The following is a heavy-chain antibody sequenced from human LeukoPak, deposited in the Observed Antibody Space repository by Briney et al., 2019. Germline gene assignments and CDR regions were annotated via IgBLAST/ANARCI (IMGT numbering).Heavy chain of an antibody. D-gene: IGHD2-2*01. J-gene: IGHJ4*02. CDR2: MNPNSGNT. Sequence: ASVKVSCKASGYTFTSYDINWVRQATEQGLEWMGWMNPNSGNTGYAQKFQGRVTITRNTSISTAYMELSSLRSEDTAVYYCARGRDIVVVPAAMGGLGYWGQGTLVTVSS. CDR1: GYTFTSYD. CDR3: ARGRDIVVVPAAMGGLGY. V-gene: IGHV1-8*03.